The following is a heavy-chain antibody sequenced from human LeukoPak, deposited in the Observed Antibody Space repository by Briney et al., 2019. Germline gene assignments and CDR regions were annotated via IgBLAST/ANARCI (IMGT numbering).Heavy chain of an antibody. CDR3: AKGVFIVVVPAALDAFDI. J-gene: IGHJ3*02. V-gene: IGHV3-7*03. CDR1: GFTFSTSW. CDR2: IKQDGSAR. D-gene: IGHD2-2*01. Sequence: ASLRLSCAPSGFTFSTSWMSRVRPAPGKGLEWVANIKQDGSARYYADTVKGRFTISRDNSKNTLYLQMNSLRAEDTAVYYCAKGVFIVVVPAALDAFDIWGQGTMVTVSS.